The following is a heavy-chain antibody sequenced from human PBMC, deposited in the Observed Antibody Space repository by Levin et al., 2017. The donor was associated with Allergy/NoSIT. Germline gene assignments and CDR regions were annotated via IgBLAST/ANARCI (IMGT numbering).Heavy chain of an antibody. J-gene: IGHJ1*01. CDR2: FFHGGST. D-gene: IGHD2-21*01. Sequence: PSETLSLTCTVSGGSISSSGYYWAWIRQPPGKGLEWIVSFFHGGSTYHNPSLQSRVTISVETPKNQFSLRLTSVTAADTAVYYCVRRGLQVEPAWGRGTLVTVSS. CDR1: GGSISSSGYY. V-gene: IGHV4-39*01. CDR3: VRRGLQVEPA.